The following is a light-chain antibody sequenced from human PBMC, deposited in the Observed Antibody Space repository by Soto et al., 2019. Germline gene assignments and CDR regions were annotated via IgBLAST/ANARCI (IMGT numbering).Light chain of an antibody. CDR1: SSDVGSYNL. Sequence: QSALTKPASVSGSPGQSITISCTGTSSDVGSYNLVSWYQQHPGKAPKLMICEVTKRPSWVSNRFAGSKSGNTASLTISGLQAEDEADYYCCSYAGSRSHVVFGGGTKLTVL. J-gene: IGLJ2*01. CDR3: CSYAGSRSHVV. V-gene: IGLV2-23*02. CDR2: EVT.